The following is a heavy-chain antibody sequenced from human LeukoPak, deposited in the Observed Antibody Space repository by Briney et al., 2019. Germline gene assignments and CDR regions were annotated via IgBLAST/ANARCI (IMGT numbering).Heavy chain of an antibody. CDR1: GGSISSCY. D-gene: IGHD7-27*01. J-gene: IGHJ4*02. Sequence: PSETLSLTCNVSGGSISSCYWSWIRQPPGKGLEWIGYIYYSGSTNYNPSLKTRVTISADTSKSQFSLKLSSVTAADTAVYYCARQPPNWGNDYWGPGTLVTVSS. V-gene: IGHV4-59*01. CDR2: IYYSGST. CDR3: ARQPPNWGNDY.